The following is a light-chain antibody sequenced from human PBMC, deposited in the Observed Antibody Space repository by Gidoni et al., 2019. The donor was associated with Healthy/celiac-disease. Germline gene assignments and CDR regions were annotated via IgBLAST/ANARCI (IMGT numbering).Light chain of an antibody. Sequence: EVVMPQSPATLSVSPGERATLPCRASQRVSSNLAWYQQKPGQAPRLLIYGASTRATGIPARFSGSGSGTEFTLTISSLQSEDFAVYYCQHPGTFGGGTKVEIK. J-gene: IGKJ4*01. CDR1: QRVSSN. CDR3: QHPGT. V-gene: IGKV3-15*01. CDR2: GAS.